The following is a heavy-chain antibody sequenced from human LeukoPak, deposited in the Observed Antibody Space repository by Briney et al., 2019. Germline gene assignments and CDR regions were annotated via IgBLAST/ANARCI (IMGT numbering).Heavy chain of an antibody. Sequence: SETLSLTCTVSGGSISSYYWSWIRQPAGKGLEWIGRIYTSGSTNYNPSLKSRVTMSVDTSKNQFSLKLSSMTAADTAVYYCAGAVEGIAAAPVYFDYWGQGTLVTVSS. J-gene: IGHJ4*02. CDR2: IYTSGST. V-gene: IGHV4-4*07. CDR1: GGSISSYY. CDR3: AGAVEGIAAAPVYFDY. D-gene: IGHD6-13*01.